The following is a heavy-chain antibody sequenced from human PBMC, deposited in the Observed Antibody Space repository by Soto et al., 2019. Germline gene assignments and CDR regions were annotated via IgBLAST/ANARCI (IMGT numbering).Heavy chain of an antibody. D-gene: IGHD6-19*01. CDR3: ARRSSGWYFDY. Sequence: EVQLLESGGGLVQPGGSLRLSCAASGFTFSSYAMSWVRQAPGKGLEWVSVISGSGGNTYYADSVKGRFTISRDNSKNTLYLQMNRLRAEDTAVYYCARRSSGWYFDYWGQGTLVTVSS. J-gene: IGHJ4*02. V-gene: IGHV3-23*01. CDR1: GFTFSSYA. CDR2: ISGSGGNT.